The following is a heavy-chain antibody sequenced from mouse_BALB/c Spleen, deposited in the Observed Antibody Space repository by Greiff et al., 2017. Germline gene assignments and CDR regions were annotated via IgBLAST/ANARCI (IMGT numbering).Heavy chain of an antibody. Sequence: VQLKQSGAELVKPGASVKLSCTASGFNIKDTYMHWVKQRPEQGLEWIGRIDPANGNTKYDPKFQGKATITADTSSNTAYLQLSSLTSEDTAVYYCATYYRYDAWFAYWGQGTLVTVSA. J-gene: IGHJ3*01. CDR1: GFNIKDTY. CDR3: ATYYRYDAWFAY. CDR2: IDPANGNT. V-gene: IGHV14-3*02. D-gene: IGHD2-14*01.